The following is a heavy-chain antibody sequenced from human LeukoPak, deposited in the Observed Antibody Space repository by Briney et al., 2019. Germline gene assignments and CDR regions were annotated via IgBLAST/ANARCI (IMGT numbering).Heavy chain of an antibody. D-gene: IGHD5-18*01. Sequence: GGSLRLSCAASGFSFSSYAMSWVRQAPGEGLEWVSTISGSGSSTYYADSVKGRFTFSSDNSKNTLYLQMNSLRAEDTAVYYCAKGGHDSYGTYFDYWGQGTLVTVSS. J-gene: IGHJ4*02. CDR2: ISGSGSST. CDR3: AKGGHDSYGTYFDY. V-gene: IGHV3-23*01. CDR1: GFSFSSYA.